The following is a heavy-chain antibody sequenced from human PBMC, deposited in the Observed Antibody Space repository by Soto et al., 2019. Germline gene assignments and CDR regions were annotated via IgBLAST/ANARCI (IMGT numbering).Heavy chain of an antibody. CDR3: ARVMSYNWNPLDY. Sequence: SETLSLTCTVSGGSISSSSYYWGWIRQPPGKGLEWIGSIYYSGSTYYNPSLKSRVTISRDNAKNSLYLQMNSLRAEDTAVYYCARVMSYNWNPLDYWGQGTLVTVSS. J-gene: IGHJ4*02. CDR2: IYYSGST. D-gene: IGHD1-20*01. V-gene: IGHV4-39*02. CDR1: GGSISSSSYY.